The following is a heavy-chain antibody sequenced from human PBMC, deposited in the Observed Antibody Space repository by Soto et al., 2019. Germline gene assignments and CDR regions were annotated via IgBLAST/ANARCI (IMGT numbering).Heavy chain of an antibody. J-gene: IGHJ1*01. Sequence: QVQLVESGGGVVQPGTSLRVSCVGSGFTFRSYVIHWVRQAPGKELEWVALTSYDGSDKYYDDSVRGRFTISRDNSRNTVDLQMDSLSLEDTALYYCARWGTTGGLDVWGQGTLVSVSS. D-gene: IGHD3-16*01. CDR2: TSYDGSDK. CDR3: ARWGTTGGLDV. CDR1: GFTFRSYV. V-gene: IGHV3-30*19.